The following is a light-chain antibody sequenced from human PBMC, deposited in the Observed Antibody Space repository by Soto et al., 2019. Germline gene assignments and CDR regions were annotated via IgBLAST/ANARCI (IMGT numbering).Light chain of an antibody. V-gene: IGKV3D-7*01. Sequence: EIVLTQSPGTLSLSPGERATLSCRASQSVGSSCLAWYQQKPGQAPRLLIYDASNRATGIPARFSGSGSGTDFTLTISSLQPEDFAVYYCQQDYNLPITFGQGTRLEIK. CDR3: QQDYNLPIT. CDR2: DAS. CDR1: QSVGSSC. J-gene: IGKJ5*01.